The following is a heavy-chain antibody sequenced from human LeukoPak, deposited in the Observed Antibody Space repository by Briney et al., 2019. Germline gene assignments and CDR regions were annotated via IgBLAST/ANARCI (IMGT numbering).Heavy chain of an antibody. CDR2: IIPIFGTA. J-gene: IGHJ4*02. CDR3: ATGTPTMVRGAFFDY. D-gene: IGHD3-10*01. V-gene: IGHV1-69*06. CDR1: GGTFSSYA. Sequence: ASVKVSCKASGGTFSSYAISWVRQAPGQGLEWMGGIIPIFGTANYAQKFQGRVTITADKSTSTAYMELSSLRSEDTAVYYCATGTPTMVRGAFFDYWGQGTLVTVSS.